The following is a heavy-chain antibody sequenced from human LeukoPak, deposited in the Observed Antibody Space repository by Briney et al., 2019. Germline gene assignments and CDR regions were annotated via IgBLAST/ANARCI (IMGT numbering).Heavy chain of an antibody. D-gene: IGHD2-21*02. CDR2: IYYSGTT. CDR1: GASISSHY. J-gene: IGHJ3*02. CDR3: ARSPPAETYCGGDCYPDAFDI. V-gene: IGHV4-59*11. Sequence: SETLSLTWIVSGASISSHYWSWIRQPPGKGLEWIGYIYYSGTTNYNPSLKSRVTISVDTSKNQFSLKLSSVTAADTALYYCARSPPAETYCGGDCYPDAFDIWGQGTMVTVSS.